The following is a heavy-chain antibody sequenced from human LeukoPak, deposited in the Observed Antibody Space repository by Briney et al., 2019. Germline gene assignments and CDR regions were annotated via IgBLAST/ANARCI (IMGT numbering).Heavy chain of an antibody. V-gene: IGHV3-23*01. CDR2: VSGSGVST. J-gene: IGHJ4*02. CDR1: GFTFSSYA. D-gene: IGHD3-22*01. CDR3: AKGYSSGSLGYFDY. Sequence: PGGSLRLSCAASGFTFSSYAMNWVRQAPGKGLEWVASVSGSGVSTYYADSVKGRFTISRDNSRNTLYLQMNSLRVEDTAVYYCAKGYSSGSLGYFDYWGQGTLVTVSS.